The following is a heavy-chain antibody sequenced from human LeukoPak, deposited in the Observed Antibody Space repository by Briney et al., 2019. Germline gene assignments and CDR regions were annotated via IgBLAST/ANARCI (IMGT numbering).Heavy chain of an antibody. Sequence: GGSLRLSCATSGFSFDDYGMSWVRQAPGKGLEWVSGIKWNGGSTGYADSVKGRLTISRDNAKNSLFLQMNSLRAEDTALYYCARAPGVNYYYYMDVWGKGTTVTVSS. V-gene: IGHV3-20*04. CDR1: GFSFDDYG. J-gene: IGHJ6*03. CDR3: ARAPGVNYYYYMDV. CDR2: IKWNGGST. D-gene: IGHD2-8*01.